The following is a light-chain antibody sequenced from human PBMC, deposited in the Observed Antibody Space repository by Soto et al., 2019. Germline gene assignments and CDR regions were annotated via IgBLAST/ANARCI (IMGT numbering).Light chain of an antibody. CDR3: QQYGSSGT. CDR1: QSVSIN. V-gene: IGKV3-20*01. Sequence: EIVLPQSPATLSLSPGERATLSCRASQSVSINLAWYQQKPGQAPRLLIYAASNRATGIPDRFSGSGSGTDFTLTISRLEPEDFAVYYCQQYGSSGTFGQGTKVDIK. CDR2: AAS. J-gene: IGKJ1*01.